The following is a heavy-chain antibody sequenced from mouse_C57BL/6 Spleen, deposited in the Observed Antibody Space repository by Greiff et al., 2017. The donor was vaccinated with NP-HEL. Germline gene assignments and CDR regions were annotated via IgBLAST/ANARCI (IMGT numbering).Heavy chain of an antibody. CDR2: ISYSGST. CDR3: AREGSFYFDY. CDR1: GYSITSGYD. Sequence: VQLKESGPGMVKPSQSLSLTCTVTGYSITSGYDWHWIRPFPGNKLEWMGYISYSGSTNYNPSLKSRISITHDTSKNQFFLKLNSVTTEDTATYYCAREGSFYFDYWGQGTTLTVSS. V-gene: IGHV3-1*01. D-gene: IGHD6-1*01. J-gene: IGHJ2*01.